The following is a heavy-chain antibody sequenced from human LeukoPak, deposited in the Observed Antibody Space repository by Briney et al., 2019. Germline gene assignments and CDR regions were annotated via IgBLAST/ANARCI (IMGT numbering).Heavy chain of an antibody. V-gene: IGHV3-74*01. CDR3: ARDKRYCSSTSCYDDYFFYYMDV. Sequence: VGSLRLSCAASGFTFSSYWMHWVRPAPGKGLLWVSRINTVGITSYADPAKGRLTISRDNAKNKVYMQMNSLRAEDTAVYYCARDKRYCSSTSCYDDYFFYYMDVWGKGTKVTVSS. CDR1: GFTFSSYW. J-gene: IGHJ6*03. CDR2: INTVGIT. D-gene: IGHD2-2*01.